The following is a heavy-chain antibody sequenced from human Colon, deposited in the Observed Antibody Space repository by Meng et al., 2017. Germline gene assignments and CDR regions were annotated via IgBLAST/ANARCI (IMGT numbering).Heavy chain of an antibody. J-gene: IGHJ3*02. CDR1: GGSMSSYY. CDR3: VRDPYEEAFDI. D-gene: IGHD3-22*01. CDR2: IYYSGNT. Sequence: GSLRLSCTVSGGSMSSYYWSWIRQPPGKGLEWIGYIYYSGNTNYNPSLKSRVTISGDMSKKQFSLKLSSVTAADTAVYYCVRDPYEEAFDIWGQGTMVTVSS. V-gene: IGHV4-59*01.